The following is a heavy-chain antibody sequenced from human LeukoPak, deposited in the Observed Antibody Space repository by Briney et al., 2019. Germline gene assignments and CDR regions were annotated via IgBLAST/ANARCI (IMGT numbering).Heavy chain of an antibody. Sequence: SETLSLTCTVSGGSISSYYWSWIRQPPGKGLEWIGYIYYSGSTYYNPSLKSRVTISVDTSKNQFSLKLSSVTAADTAVYYCARTRVGYNHDFDYWGQGTLVTVSS. V-gene: IGHV4-59*12. D-gene: IGHD5-24*01. CDR2: IYYSGST. CDR1: GGSISSYY. CDR3: ARTRVGYNHDFDY. J-gene: IGHJ4*02.